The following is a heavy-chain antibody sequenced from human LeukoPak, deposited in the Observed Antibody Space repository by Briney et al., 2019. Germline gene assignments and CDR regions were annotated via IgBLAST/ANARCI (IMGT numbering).Heavy chain of an antibody. D-gene: IGHD3-22*01. Sequence: SQTLSLTCTVSGGSISSGGYYWSWIRQHPGRGREWIGYIYYSGSTYYNPSLKSRVTISVDTSKNQFSLKLSSVTAADTAVYYCAREYYYDSSGYPTAAFDICGQGTMVTVSS. CDR1: GGSISSGGYY. CDR3: AREYYYDSSGYPTAAFDI. CDR2: IYYSGST. J-gene: IGHJ3*02. V-gene: IGHV4-31*03.